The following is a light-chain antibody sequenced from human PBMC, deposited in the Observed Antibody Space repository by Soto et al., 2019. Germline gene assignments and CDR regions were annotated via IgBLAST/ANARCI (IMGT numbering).Light chain of an antibody. CDR3: QQYNNWPQT. V-gene: IGKV3-15*01. Sequence: EIVLTQSPATLSLSPGETATLPCRASQSVRSHLAWFQQKPGQAPRLLMYGASTRATGIPARFSGSGSGTEFTLTISSLQSEDFAVYYCQQYNNWPQTFGQGTKVDIK. CDR1: QSVRSH. CDR2: GAS. J-gene: IGKJ1*01.